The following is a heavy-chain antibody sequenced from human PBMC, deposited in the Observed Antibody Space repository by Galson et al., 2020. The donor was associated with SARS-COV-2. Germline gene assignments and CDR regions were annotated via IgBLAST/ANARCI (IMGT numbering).Heavy chain of an antibody. CDR2: NYPDDSDT. Sequence: GESLKISCKGVGHNFNDYWIGWVRQMPGKGLEWMGINYPDDSDTRYSPSVQDQVTISVDKSITTAYLQWNTLKASDTAIYYCASLYCSSSNCPFQYWGQGTRVTVSS. CDR1: GHNFNDYW. V-gene: IGHV5-51*01. J-gene: IGHJ1*01. CDR3: ASLYCSSSNCPFQY. D-gene: IGHD2-2*01.